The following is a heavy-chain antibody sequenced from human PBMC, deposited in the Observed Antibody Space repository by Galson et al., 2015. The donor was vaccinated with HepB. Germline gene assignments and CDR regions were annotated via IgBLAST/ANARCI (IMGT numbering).Heavy chain of an antibody. CDR1: GFTFSNSG. D-gene: IGHD3-16*01. Sequence: RLSCAASGFTFSNSGMSWVRQAPGKGPEWVALIWYDGSNKYAGSVKGRFTIFRDNSKNTLYLQMNSLRVEDTAVYYCASVRGDSYAFNYWGQGTLVTVSS. V-gene: IGHV3-33*01. CDR3: ASVRGDSYAFNY. CDR2: IWYDGSNK. J-gene: IGHJ4*02.